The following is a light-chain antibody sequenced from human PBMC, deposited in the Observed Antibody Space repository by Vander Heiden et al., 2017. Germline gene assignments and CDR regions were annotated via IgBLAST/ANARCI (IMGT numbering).Light chain of an antibody. Sequence: IQMTQRPSSLSASLGDRVTITCRASQGIRNDLGWYQQKPGKAPKLLIYAASSLQSGVPSRVRGSGSGTDFTFTISGLQPEDLANYYCRQDDNCLHTFGQGTKVEIK. V-gene: IGKV1-6*01. CDR2: AAS. J-gene: IGKJ2*01. CDR1: QGIRND. CDR3: RQDDNCLHT.